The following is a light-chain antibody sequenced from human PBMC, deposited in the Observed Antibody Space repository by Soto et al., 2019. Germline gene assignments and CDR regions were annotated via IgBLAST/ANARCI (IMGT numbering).Light chain of an antibody. CDR1: SSDVGGYNY. V-gene: IGLV2-14*01. CDR2: EVS. CDR3: RSYTSSSTLCV. J-gene: IGLJ1*01. Sequence: QSVLTQPASVSGSPGQSITISGAGTSSDVGGYNYVSWYQQHPGKAPKLMIYEVSNRPSGVSNRFSGSKSGNTASLTISGLQAEDEADYYCRSYTSSSTLCVFGTGNKVTXL.